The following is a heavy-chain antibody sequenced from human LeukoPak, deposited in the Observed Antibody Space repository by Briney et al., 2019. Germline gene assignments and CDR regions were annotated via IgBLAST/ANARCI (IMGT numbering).Heavy chain of an antibody. CDR1: GAPLSSYY. CDR3: ATGYYEPFAT. CDR2: ISDTGKT. Sequence: SEALSLTCSFSGAPLSSYYLGWLRPSPRKGLEWIGYISDTGKTDSNPSLKSRVTISLGTSKTQFSLRLRSVTAADSAVYYCATGYYEPFATWGPGILVTVSS. V-gene: IGHV4-59*01. D-gene: IGHD1-26*01. J-gene: IGHJ5*02.